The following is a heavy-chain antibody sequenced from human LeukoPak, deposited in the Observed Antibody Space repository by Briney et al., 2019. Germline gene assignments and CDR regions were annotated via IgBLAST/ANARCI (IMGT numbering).Heavy chain of an antibody. J-gene: IGHJ6*03. CDR1: GGSISSYY. CDR2: THYSGST. Sequence: SETLSLTCTVSGGSISSYYWSWIRQPPGKGLEWIGYTHYSGSTNYNPSLKSRVTISVDASKNQFSLKLSSVTAADTAVYYCARSRFSSGYYFPWYMDVWGKGTTVTVSS. V-gene: IGHV4-59*12. CDR3: ARSRFSSGYYFPWYMDV. D-gene: IGHD3-22*01.